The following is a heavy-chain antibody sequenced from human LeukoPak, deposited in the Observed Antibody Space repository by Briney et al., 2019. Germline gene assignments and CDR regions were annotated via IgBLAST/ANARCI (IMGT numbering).Heavy chain of an antibody. CDR3: ARAYSSSWAPLDY. D-gene: IGHD6-13*01. J-gene: IGHJ4*02. CDR2: ISSSSSYI. Sequence: PGGSLRLSCAASGFTFSSYSMNWVRQAPGKGLEWVSSISSSSSYIYYADSVKGRFTISRDNAKNSLYLQMNSLRAKDTAVYYCARAYSSSWAPLDYWGQGTLVTVSS. V-gene: IGHV3-21*01. CDR1: GFTFSSYS.